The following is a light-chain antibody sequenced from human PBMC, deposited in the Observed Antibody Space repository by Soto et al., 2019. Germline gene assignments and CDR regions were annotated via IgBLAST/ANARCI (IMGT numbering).Light chain of an antibody. CDR2: DVS. V-gene: IGKV1-5*01. CDR1: QSISSW. CDR3: QQYKTSPWT. J-gene: IGKJ1*01. Sequence: MTQSPSTLSASVSDRVTITCRASQSISSWLAWYQQKPGKAPKLLLYDVSSLESGVPSRFSGSGSGTEFILTINGLQPDDFATYFCQQYKTSPWTFGQGTMVDIK.